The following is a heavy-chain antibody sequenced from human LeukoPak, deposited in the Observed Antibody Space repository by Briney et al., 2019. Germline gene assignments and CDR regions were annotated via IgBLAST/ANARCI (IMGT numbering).Heavy chain of an antibody. J-gene: IGHJ6*02. V-gene: IGHV3-30*03. Sequence: PGMSLRLSCAASGFTFSSYGMYWVRQAPGKGLEWVAAISYDGSNKYYADSVKGRFTISRDNSKNTLYLQMNSLRAEDTAVYYCARSVVATILYYYGMDVWGQGTTVTVSS. CDR2: ISYDGSNK. D-gene: IGHD5-12*01. CDR3: ARSVVATILYYYGMDV. CDR1: GFTFSSYG.